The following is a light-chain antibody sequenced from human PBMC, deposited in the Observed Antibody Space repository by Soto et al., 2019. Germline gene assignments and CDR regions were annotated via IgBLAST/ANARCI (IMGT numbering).Light chain of an antibody. Sequence: QSVLTQPPSVSGAPGQRVTISCTGSSSNIGAGYDVHWYQQLPGTAPKLLIYGNSNRPSGVPDRFSGSKSGTSASLAITGLQAEDEADYYCQSYDSSLSGSKVGFGGGTKLT. CDR2: GNS. CDR1: SSNIGAGYD. CDR3: QSYDSSLSGSKVG. J-gene: IGLJ2*01. V-gene: IGLV1-40*01.